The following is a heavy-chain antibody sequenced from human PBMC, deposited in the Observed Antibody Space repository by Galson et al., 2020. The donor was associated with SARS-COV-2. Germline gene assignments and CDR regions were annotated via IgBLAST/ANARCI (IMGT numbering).Heavy chain of an antibody. CDR1: GFTFSSYG. Sequence: GESLKISCAASGFTFSSYGMHWVRQAPGKGLEWVAVIWYDGSNKYYADSVKGRFTISRDNSKNTLYLQMNSLRAEDTAVYYCAREGTYGSWSAGMDVWGQGTTVTVSS. CDR3: AREGTYGSWSAGMDV. CDR2: IWYDGSNK. D-gene: IGHD3-10*01. J-gene: IGHJ6*02. V-gene: IGHV3-33*01.